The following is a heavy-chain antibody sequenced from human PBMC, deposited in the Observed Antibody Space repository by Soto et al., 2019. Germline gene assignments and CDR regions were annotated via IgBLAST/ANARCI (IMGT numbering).Heavy chain of an antibody. V-gene: IGHV1-18*04. CDR3: ARMGYYDFWSGSEHSNPLYYYGMDV. J-gene: IGHJ6*02. Sequence: QVQLVQSGAEVKKPGASVKVSCKASGYTFTSYGISWVRQAPGQGLEWMGWISAYNGNTNYAQKLQGRVTMTTDTSTSTAYMELRSLRSDDTAVYYCARMGYYDFWSGSEHSNPLYYYGMDVWGQGTTVTVSS. CDR1: GYTFTSYG. CDR2: ISAYNGNT. D-gene: IGHD3-3*01.